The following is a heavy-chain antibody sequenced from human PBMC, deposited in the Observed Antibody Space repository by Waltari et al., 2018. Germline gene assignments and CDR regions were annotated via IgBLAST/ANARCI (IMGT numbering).Heavy chain of an antibody. J-gene: IGHJ3*01. CDR2: INPDGSGE. Sequence: EVQLLESGGGVVQPGGSLRLSWGASGFCLRGSWMTWFRQAPGKGLEWVAEINPDGSGEYYLDSVNGRFTISRDNTKNSLYLQMNSLRPDDTAVYFCARDPAFGAFDFWGQGTVVTVSS. CDR3: ARDPAFGAFDF. D-gene: IGHD3-10*01. CDR1: GFCLRGSW. V-gene: IGHV3-7*01.